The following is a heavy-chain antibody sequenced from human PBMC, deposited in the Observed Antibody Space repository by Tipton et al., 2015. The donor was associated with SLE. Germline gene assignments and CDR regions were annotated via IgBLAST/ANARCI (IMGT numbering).Heavy chain of an antibody. CDR2: IYSGGST. CDR3: AKVGDYYDSSGYSQTDALDI. J-gene: IGHJ3*02. CDR1: GFTFSTYT. Sequence: GSLRLSCAASGFTFSTYTMNWVRQAPGKGLEWVSVIYSGGSTHYADSVKGRFTISRDNSKKTLYLQLNRLRAEDTAAYYCAKVGDYYDSSGYSQTDALDIWGQGTMVTVSS. V-gene: IGHV3-23*03. D-gene: IGHD3-22*01.